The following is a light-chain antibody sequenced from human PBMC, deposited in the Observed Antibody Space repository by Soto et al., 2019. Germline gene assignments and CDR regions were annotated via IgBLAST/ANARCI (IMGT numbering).Light chain of an antibody. CDR2: AAS. CDR3: QQSYSTPLT. V-gene: IGKV1-39*01. J-gene: IGKJ4*01. Sequence: DIQMTQSPSSLSASVGDRVTLTCRASQSISSYLNWYQQKPGKAPELLIYAASTLQSGVPSRFSGSGSGTDFILTISSLHPEDFATYYCQQSYSTPLTFGGGAKVDIK. CDR1: QSISSY.